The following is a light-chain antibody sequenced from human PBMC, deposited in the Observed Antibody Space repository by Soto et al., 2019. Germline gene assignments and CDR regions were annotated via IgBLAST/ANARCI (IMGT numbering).Light chain of an antibody. J-gene: IGKJ1*01. Sequence: DIQMTQSPSSLSASVGDRVTITCRASQTISKYLNWYQHKPGKGPKLLIYGASTLQSGVPSRFSGSGSGTDFTLTISSLQPEDVENYYCQQSNSIPPWTFGQGTKVDIK. CDR3: QQSNSIPPWT. CDR2: GAS. CDR1: QTISKY. V-gene: IGKV1-39*01.